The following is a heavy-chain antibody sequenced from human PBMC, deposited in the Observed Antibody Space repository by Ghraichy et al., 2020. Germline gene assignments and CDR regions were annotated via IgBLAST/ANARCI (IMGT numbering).Heavy chain of an antibody. V-gene: IGHV1-3*01. J-gene: IGHJ4*02. Sequence: SVKVSCKASGYTFSNHPVHWVRQAPGQSLEWMGWISAEKDDTDYSQKFQGRVSITRDTSANMAYMELRSLGSEDTAVYYCARESGLYNGDFDYWGQGTLVTVSS. CDR1: GYTFSNHP. CDR3: ARESGLYNGDFDY. CDR2: ISAEKDDT. D-gene: IGHD1-14*01.